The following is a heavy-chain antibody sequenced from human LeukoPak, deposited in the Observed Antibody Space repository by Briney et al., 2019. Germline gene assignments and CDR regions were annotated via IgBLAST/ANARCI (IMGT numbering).Heavy chain of an antibody. CDR2: IVVGSGNT. V-gene: IGHV1-58*02. J-gene: IGHJ6*02. CDR1: GFTFTSSA. Sequence: GTSVKVSCKASGFTFTSSAMQWVRQARGQRLEWIGWIVVGSGNTNYAQKFQERVTITRDMSTSTAYMELSSLRSEDTAVYYCAANPLYCSSTSCYAGCYYYYYGMDVWGQGTTVTVSS. CDR3: AANPLYCSSTSCYAGCYYYYYGMDV. D-gene: IGHD2-2*01.